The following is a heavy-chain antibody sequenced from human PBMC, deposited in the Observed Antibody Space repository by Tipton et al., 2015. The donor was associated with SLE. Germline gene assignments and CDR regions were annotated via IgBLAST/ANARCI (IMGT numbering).Heavy chain of an antibody. CDR2: ISGSGSVI. D-gene: IGHD3-9*01. J-gene: IGHJ6*02. V-gene: IGHV3-11*01. CDR1: GFTFSDYY. CDR3: ARYLDPQGRYYGMDV. Sequence: SLRLSCAASGFTFSDYYMSWIRQAPGKGLEWVSYISGSGSVIYYADSVKGRLTISRDNTKNSLYLQMNSLRAEDTAVYYCARYLDPQGRYYGMDVWGQGTTVTVSS.